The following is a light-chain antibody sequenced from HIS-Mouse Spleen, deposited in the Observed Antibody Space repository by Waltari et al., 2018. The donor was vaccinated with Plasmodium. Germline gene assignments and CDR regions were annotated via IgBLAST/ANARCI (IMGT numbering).Light chain of an antibody. V-gene: IGLV3-10*01. J-gene: IGLJ3*02. CDR1: ALPKKY. CDR3: YSTDSSGNHRV. CDR2: EDS. Sequence: SYELTQPPSVSVSPGQTARTPCSGDALPKKYASWYQQKSGQAPVLVIYEDSKRPPGIPERFSGSSSGTMATLTISGAQVEDEADYYCYSTDSSGNHRVFGGGTKLTVL.